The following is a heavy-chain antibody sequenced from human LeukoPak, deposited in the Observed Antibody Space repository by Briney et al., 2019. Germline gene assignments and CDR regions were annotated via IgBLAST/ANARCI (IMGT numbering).Heavy chain of an antibody. D-gene: IGHD6-13*01. CDR2: ISYDGSDK. CDR3: AKGGRSSWHNDC. J-gene: IGHJ4*02. Sequence: WRSLRLSCAASGFTFSSFGMHWVRQAPGKGLEWVALISYDGSDKYYADSVKGRFTISRDNSKSTLYLQMNSLRAEDTAVYYCAKGGRSSWHNDCWGQGSLVTVSS. CDR1: GFTFSSFG. V-gene: IGHV3-30*18.